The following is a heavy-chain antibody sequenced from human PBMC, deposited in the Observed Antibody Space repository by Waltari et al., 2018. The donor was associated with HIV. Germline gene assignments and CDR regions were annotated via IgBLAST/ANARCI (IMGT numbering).Heavy chain of an antibody. CDR1: GFTFNSYS. CDR3: ARGLWGVRGVRDH. Sequence: EVQLVESGGGLVQPGGSLRLSCAASGFTFNSYSMSWVRQVPGKGLEWVSGIKGDGSGMFYVGSVQGRFRSSKDNVKTSRYLKMNALRVDDTALYYCARGLWGVRGVRDHWGQGTLVTVSS. D-gene: IGHD3-10*01. J-gene: IGHJ5*02. V-gene: IGHV3-7*04. CDR2: IKGDGSGM.